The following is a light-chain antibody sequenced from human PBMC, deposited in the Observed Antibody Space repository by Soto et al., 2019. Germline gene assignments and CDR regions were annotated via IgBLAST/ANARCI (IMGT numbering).Light chain of an antibody. CDR2: GNT. CDR1: SSNIGSTYD. V-gene: IGLV1-40*01. J-gene: IGLJ1*01. Sequence: QSVLTQPPSVSGAPGQRVTISCTGSSSNIGSTYDVQWYQQLPGTAPKLLIHGNTNRPSGVPDRFSGSKSGTSASLAITGLQAEDEADYYCQSYDDSLSGHYVFGTGTKVTVL. CDR3: QSYDDSLSGHYV.